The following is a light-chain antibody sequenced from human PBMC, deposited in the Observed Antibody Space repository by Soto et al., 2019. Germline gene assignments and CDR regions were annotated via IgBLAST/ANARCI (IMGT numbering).Light chain of an antibody. CDR2: GAS. CDR1: QSVRSN. CDR3: QQRSNWPT. Sequence: EILMTQSPATLSVSPGERATLSCGASQSVRSNLAWYQQKPGHAPRLLIYGASTRATGIPASFSGSASGTDFPLTISSLQPEDSAVYYCQQRSNWPTFGQGTKVDIK. J-gene: IGKJ1*01. V-gene: IGKV3-15*01.